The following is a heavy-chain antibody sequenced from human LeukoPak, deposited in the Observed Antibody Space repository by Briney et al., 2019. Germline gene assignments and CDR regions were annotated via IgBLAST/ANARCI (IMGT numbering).Heavy chain of an antibody. J-gene: IGHJ6*04. V-gene: IGHV3-30*18. CDR2: ISYDGSNR. Sequence: PGRSLRLPCAASGFTFSSYGMHWVRQAPGKGLEWVAVISYDGSNRYYADSLKGRFTISRDNSKNTLYLQMNSLRAEDTAVYYCAKEVVRGVIPNPNYYYYGMDVWGKGTTVTVSS. CDR3: AKEVVRGVIPNPNYYYYGMDV. D-gene: IGHD3-10*01. CDR1: GFTFSSYG.